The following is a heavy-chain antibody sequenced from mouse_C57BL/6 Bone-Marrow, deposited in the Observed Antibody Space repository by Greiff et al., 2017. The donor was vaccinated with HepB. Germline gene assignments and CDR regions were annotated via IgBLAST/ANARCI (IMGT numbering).Heavy chain of an antibody. CDR2: IDPENGDT. CDR1: GFNIKDDY. D-gene: IGHD2-5*01. CDR3: TTPYYSSYVGAY. Sequence: EVQLQQSGAELVRPGASVKLSCTASGFNIKDDYMHWVKQRPEQGLEWIGWIDPENGDTEYASKFQGKATITADTSSNTAYLQLSSLTSEDTAVYDCTTPYYSSYVGAYWGQGTLVTVSA. V-gene: IGHV14-4*01. J-gene: IGHJ3*01.